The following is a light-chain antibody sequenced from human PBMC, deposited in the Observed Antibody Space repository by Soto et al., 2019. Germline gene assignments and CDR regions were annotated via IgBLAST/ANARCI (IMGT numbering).Light chain of an antibody. V-gene: IGLV1-40*01. CDR3: QSYDISLSVSVV. CDR1: SSNIGAGYD. Sequence: QSVLTQPPSVSGAPGQRVTISCTGSSSNIGAGYDVQCYQQLPGAAPRLLIFGNTNRPSGVPDRFSGSRSGTSASLAISGLQAEDEADYYCQSYDISLSVSVVFGGGTKVTVL. CDR2: GNT. J-gene: IGLJ2*01.